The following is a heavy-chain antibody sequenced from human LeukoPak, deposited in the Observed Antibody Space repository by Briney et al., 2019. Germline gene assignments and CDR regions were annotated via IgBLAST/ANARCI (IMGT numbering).Heavy chain of an antibody. D-gene: IGHD3-3*01. V-gene: IGHV1-8*01. J-gene: IGHJ3*02. CDR3: ARSGYYPTDAFDI. CDR2: MNPNSGNT. Sequence: ASVKVSCKASGYTFTSYDINWVRQATGQGLEWMGWMNPNSGNTGYAQRFQGRVTMTRNTSISTAYMELSSLRSEDTAVYYCARSGYYPTDAFDIWGQGTMVTVSS. CDR1: GYTFTSYD.